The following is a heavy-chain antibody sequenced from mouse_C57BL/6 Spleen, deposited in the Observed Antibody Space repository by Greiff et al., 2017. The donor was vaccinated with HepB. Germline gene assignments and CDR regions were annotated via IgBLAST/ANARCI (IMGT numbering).Heavy chain of an antibody. V-gene: IGHV1-82*01. D-gene: IGHD3-2*02. CDR3: AGQLRNFDY. J-gene: IGHJ2*01. CDR2: IYPGDGDT. Sequence: VKLMESGPELVKPGASVKISCKASGYAFSSSWMNWVKQRPGKGLEWIGRIYPGDGDTNYNGKFKGKATLTADKSSSTAYMQLSSLTSEDSAVYFCAGQLRNFDYWGQGTTLTVSS. CDR1: GYAFSSSW.